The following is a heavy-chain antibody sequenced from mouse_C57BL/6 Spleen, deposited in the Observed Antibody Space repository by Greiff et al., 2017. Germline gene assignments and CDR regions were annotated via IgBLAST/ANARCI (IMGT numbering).Heavy chain of an antibody. Sequence: VQLQQSGPELVKPGASVKMSCKASGYTFTDYNMHWVKQSHGKSLEWIGYINPNNGGTSYNQKFKGKATLTVNKSSSTAYMELRSLTSEDSAVYYCARNRGLYWYFDVWGTGTTVTVSS. V-gene: IGHV1-22*01. CDR2: INPNNGGT. CDR1: GYTFTDYN. CDR3: ARNRGLYWYFDV. J-gene: IGHJ1*03. D-gene: IGHD3-3*01.